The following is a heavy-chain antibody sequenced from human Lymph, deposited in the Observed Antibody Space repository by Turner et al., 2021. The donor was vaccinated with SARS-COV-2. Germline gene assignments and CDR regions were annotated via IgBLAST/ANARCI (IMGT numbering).Heavy chain of an antibody. J-gene: IGHJ4*02. CDR3: ARQGWLRGYFDY. CDR2: IYSSGST. CDR1: GGSVTSSSYY. V-gene: IGHV4-39*01. Sequence: QVQLQESGPGLVKPSETLSLTCTVPGGSVTSSSYYWGWIRQPPGKGLEWIGNIYSSGSTYYNPYLKSRVTISVDTSKNQFSLKLSAVTAADSAVYYCARQGWLRGYFDYWSQGTLVTVSS. D-gene: IGHD5-18*01.